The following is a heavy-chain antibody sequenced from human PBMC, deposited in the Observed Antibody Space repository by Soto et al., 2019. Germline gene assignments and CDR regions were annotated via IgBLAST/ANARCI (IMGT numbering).Heavy chain of an antibody. CDR3: ARGHSCGWYCEAFYI. Sequence: PAQGLEWMGVINPSGGSTTYAQKFQGRVTMSRDTSTSTVYMELSSLRSEDTAVYYCARGHSCGWYCEAFYICAQGTMDTGS. V-gene: IGHV1-46*01. CDR2: INPSGGST. J-gene: IGHJ3*02. D-gene: IGHD6-19*01.